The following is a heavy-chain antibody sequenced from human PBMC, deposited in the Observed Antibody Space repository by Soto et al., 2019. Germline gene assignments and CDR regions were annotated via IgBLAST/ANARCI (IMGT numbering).Heavy chain of an antibody. CDR1: GFTFSSYG. D-gene: IGHD2-8*01. CDR2: IWYDGSNK. V-gene: IGHV3-33*01. Sequence: ESGGGVVQPGRSLRLSCAASGFTFSSYGMHWVRQAPGKGLEWVAVIWYDGSNKYYADSVKGRFTISRDNSKNTLYLQMNSLRAEDTAVYYCARGGNRGIVLMVYAILDYWGQGTLVTVSS. CDR3: ARGGNRGIVLMVYAILDY. J-gene: IGHJ4*02.